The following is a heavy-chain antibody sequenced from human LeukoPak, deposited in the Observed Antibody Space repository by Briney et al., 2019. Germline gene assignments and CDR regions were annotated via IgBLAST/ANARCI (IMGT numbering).Heavy chain of an antibody. J-gene: IGHJ3*02. D-gene: IGHD6-19*01. CDR2: IYISGST. V-gene: IGHV4-39*01. Sequence: SETLSLTCTVSGGSVSDLLYYWGWIRQPPGEGLEWIGSIYISGSTYYSSSLKSRVTISVYASKNQFSLKLDSVTAADTAVYYCARQLYQPTLDSSSYQDGFDIWGQGTMVTVSS. CDR3: ARQLYQPTLDSSSYQDGFDI. CDR1: GGSVSDLLYY.